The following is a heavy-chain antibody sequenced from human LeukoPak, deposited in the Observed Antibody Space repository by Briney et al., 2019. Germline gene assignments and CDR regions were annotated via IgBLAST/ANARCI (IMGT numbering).Heavy chain of an antibody. D-gene: IGHD3-22*01. J-gene: IGHJ4*02. CDR1: GGSISSSNYY. CDR3: ARHKSPTMIVVIPRAYFDY. CDR2: IYYSGST. Sequence: PSETLSLTCTVSGGSISSSNYYWGWIRQPPGKGLEWIGSIYYSGSTYYNPSLKSRVTIPVDTSKNQFSLKLSSVTAADTAVYYCARHKSPTMIVVIPRAYFDYWGQGTLVTVSS. V-gene: IGHV4-39*01.